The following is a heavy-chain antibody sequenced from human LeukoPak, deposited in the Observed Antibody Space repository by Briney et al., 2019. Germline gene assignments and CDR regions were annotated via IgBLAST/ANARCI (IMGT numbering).Heavy chain of an antibody. V-gene: IGHV3-30*02. CDR2: IAYDGNNQ. CDR3: AKVGSHFGDY. CDR1: GFTFSSYG. J-gene: IGHJ4*02. Sequence: GGSLRLSCAVPGFTFSSYGMHWVRQAPGKGLEWVAFIAYDGNNQYYADSVKGRFTISRDNSKNTLYLQMNSLRPEDTAVYYCAKVGSHFGDYWGQGTLVIVTS. D-gene: IGHD3-10*01.